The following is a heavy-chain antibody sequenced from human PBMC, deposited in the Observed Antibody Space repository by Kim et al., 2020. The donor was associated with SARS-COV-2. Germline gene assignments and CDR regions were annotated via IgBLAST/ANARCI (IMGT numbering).Heavy chain of an antibody. CDR2: ISSSGSNI. D-gene: IGHD3-16*01. Sequence: GGSLRLSCAASGFTFSSYSMNWVRQAPGKGLEWVSSISSSGSNIYYADSVKGRFTISRDNAKNSLYLQMNSLRAEDTAVYYCARWRVSTIITGTPDYWGQGTLVTVSS. V-gene: IGHV3-21*01. CDR1: GFTFSSYS. CDR3: ARWRVSTIITGTPDY. J-gene: IGHJ4*02.